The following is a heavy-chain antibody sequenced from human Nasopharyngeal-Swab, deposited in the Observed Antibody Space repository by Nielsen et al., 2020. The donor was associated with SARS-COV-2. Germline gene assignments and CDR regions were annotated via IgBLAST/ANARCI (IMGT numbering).Heavy chain of an antibody. CDR2: TYFRSKWLN. Sequence: SQTLSLTCAISGDSVSSNSAAWTWIRQSPSRGLEWLGRTYFRSKWLNDYAVSVKSRITINQDTSRNQFPLQLNSVTPEDTAIYYCARGSGTYSDYFDYWGQGTLVSVSS. CDR3: ARGSGTYSDYFDY. CDR1: GDSVSSNSAA. D-gene: IGHD1-26*01. J-gene: IGHJ4*02. V-gene: IGHV6-1*01.